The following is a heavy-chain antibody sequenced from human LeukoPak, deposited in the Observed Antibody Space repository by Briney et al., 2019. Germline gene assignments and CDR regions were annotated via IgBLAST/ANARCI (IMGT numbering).Heavy chain of an antibody. V-gene: IGHV1-18*04. D-gene: IGHD6-19*01. J-gene: IGHJ4*02. CDR1: GYTFTSYG. Sequence: ASVKVFCKASGYTFTSYGISWVRQAPGQGLEWMGWISAYNGNTNYAQKLQGRVTMTTDTSTSTAYMELRSLRSDDTAVYYCARDHRIAVAGTEGYWGQGTLVTVSS. CDR2: ISAYNGNT. CDR3: ARDHRIAVAGTEGY.